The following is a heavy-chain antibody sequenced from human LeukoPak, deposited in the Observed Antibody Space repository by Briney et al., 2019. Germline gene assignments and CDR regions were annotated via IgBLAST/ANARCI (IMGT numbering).Heavy chain of an antibody. CDR3: ARDYDFYCSGGSCYSPRLSDY. J-gene: IGHJ4*02. D-gene: IGHD2-15*01. CDR2: ISGTSGSA. V-gene: IGHV3-23*01. Sequence: GGSLRLSCAASGFTFSHYAMSWVRQAPGKGLQWVSSISGTSGSAYYADSVRGRFIISRDNSMNTLYLQMNSLRAEDTAVYYCARDYDFYCSGGSCYSPRLSDYWGQGTLVTVSS. CDR1: GFTFSHYA.